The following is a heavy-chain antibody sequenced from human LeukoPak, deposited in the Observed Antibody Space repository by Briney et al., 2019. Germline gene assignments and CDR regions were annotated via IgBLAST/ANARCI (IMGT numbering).Heavy chain of an antibody. J-gene: IGHJ4*02. Sequence: GGSLRLSCAASGFTFSSYAMSWVRQAPGKGLEWVSAISGSGGSTYYADSVKGRFTVSRDNSKNTVFLQMNTLRAEDTAVHYCARDYYQYYFDYWGQGTLVTVSS. CDR3: ARDYYQYYFDY. D-gene: IGHD3-10*01. CDR1: GFTFSSYA. CDR2: ISGSGGST. V-gene: IGHV3-23*01.